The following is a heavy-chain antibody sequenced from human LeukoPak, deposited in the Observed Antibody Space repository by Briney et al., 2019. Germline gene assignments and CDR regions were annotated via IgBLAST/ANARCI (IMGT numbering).Heavy chain of an antibody. V-gene: IGHV4-34*01. CDR3: ARGEPGYCSGGSCYPFDY. J-gene: IGHJ4*02. Sequence: PSETLSLTCAVYGGSFSGYYWSWIRQPPGKGLEWIGEINHSGSTNYNPSLKSRVTISVDTSKNQFSLKLSSVTAADTAVHYCARGEPGYCSGGSCYPFDYWGQGTLVTVSS. D-gene: IGHD2-15*01. CDR1: GGSFSGYY. CDR2: INHSGST.